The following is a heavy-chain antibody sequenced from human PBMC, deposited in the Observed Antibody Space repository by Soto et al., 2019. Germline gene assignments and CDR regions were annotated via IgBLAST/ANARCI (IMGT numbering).Heavy chain of an antibody. CDR2: ISAYNGNT. V-gene: IGHV1-18*04. CDR3: ARVKGYYYGSGSYFDQNYFDY. Sequence: ASVKVYRKASGSTSVSNGMSAVPQETRQGLEWMGWISAYNGNTNYAQKFQGRVTMTRDTSTSTAYMELSRLRSDDTAVYYCARVKGYYYGSGSYFDQNYFDYWGQGTLVTVSS. CDR1: GSTSVSNG. D-gene: IGHD3-10*01. J-gene: IGHJ4*02.